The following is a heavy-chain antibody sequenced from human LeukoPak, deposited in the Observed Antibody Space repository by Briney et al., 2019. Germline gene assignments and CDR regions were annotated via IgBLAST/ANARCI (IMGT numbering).Heavy chain of an antibody. Sequence: GESLKISGKGSGYSFTSYWIGWVRQMPGKGLEWIGIIYPGDSDTRYSPSFQGQATISAAKSISTAYLQWSSLKASDRAMYYCARRRYCSSTGCYAGFGYCGHGTLVTVSS. J-gene: IGHJ4*01. CDR1: GYSFTSYW. V-gene: IGHV5-51*01. D-gene: IGHD2-2*01. CDR2: IYPGDSDT. CDR3: ARRRYCSSTGCYAGFGY.